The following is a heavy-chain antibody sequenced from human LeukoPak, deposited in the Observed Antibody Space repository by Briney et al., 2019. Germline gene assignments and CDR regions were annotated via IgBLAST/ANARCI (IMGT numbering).Heavy chain of an antibody. CDR2: IKQDGSEK. Sequence: PGGPLRLSCVASGFTFSSSWMSWVRQAPGKGLEWVANIKQDGSEKYYVDSVKGRFTISRDNAKNPLYLQMNSLRAEDTAVYYCARGAVSYSSGWYANWYLDLWGRGTLVTVSS. J-gene: IGHJ2*01. D-gene: IGHD6-19*01. V-gene: IGHV3-7*05. CDR3: ARGAVSYSSGWYANWYLDL. CDR1: GFTFSSSW.